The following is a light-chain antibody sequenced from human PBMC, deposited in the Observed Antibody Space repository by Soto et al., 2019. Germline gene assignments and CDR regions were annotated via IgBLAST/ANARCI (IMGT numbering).Light chain of an antibody. CDR3: QQRYSTLIT. CDR2: AAS. Sequence: DIKMTQFPSSLSVSVGDRVTVTCRASQSISGYLNWYQEKPGQAPKLRIYAASSLQSRVPSKFSGSGSGTDCTLTISSLQPEDFATDYCQQRYSTLITFGQGTRLEIK. V-gene: IGKV1-39*01. CDR1: QSISGY. J-gene: IGKJ5*01.